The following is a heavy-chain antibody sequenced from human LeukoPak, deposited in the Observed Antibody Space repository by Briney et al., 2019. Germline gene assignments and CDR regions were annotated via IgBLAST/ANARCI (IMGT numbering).Heavy chain of an antibody. CDR2: ISLTGLT. V-gene: IGHV4-4*02. CDR1: GGSIINTNW. D-gene: IGHD2-8*01. Sequence: PSETLSLTCGVSGGSIINTNWWSWVRQPPGQGLEWIGEISLTGLTHYNPSLESRVTVSLDKSKNQLSLNLTSATAADTAVYYCSRENGAFSPFGYWGQGTLVTVLS. CDR3: SRENGAFSPFGY. J-gene: IGHJ4*02.